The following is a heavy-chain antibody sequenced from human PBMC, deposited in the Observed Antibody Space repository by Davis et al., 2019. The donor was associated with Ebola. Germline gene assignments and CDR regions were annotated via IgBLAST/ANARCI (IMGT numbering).Heavy chain of an antibody. V-gene: IGHV3-7*01. CDR3: VRGGSATAY. CDR2: IKQDGDGR. Sequence: GESLKISCAASGYTFSSYSMNWVRQAPGKGLEWVANIKQDGDGRYYVDSVKGRFTISRDNAQNSLYLQMNSLRADDTAVYYCVRGGSATAYWGQGTLVTVSS. J-gene: IGHJ1*01. D-gene: IGHD2-15*01. CDR1: GYTFSSYS.